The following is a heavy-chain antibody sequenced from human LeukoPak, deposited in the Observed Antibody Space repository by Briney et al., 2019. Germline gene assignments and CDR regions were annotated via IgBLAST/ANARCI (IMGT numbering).Heavy chain of an antibody. CDR2: ISYDGSNK. D-gene: IGHD3-22*01. J-gene: IGHJ4*02. Sequence: GRSLRLSCAASGFTFSSYGMHWVRQAPGKGLEWVAVISYDGSNKYYADSVKGRFTISRDNSKNTLYLQMNSLRAEDTAVYYCARGRHYYDSSGSLDYWGQGTLVTVSS. V-gene: IGHV3-30*03. CDR1: GFTFSSYG. CDR3: ARGRHYYDSSGSLDY.